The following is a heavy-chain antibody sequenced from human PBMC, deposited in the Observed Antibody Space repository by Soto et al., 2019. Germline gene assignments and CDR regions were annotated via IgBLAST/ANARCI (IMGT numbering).Heavy chain of an antibody. J-gene: IGHJ4*02. V-gene: IGHV3-30*18. CDR2: ISYDGNNK. CDR1: GFTFKSYG. D-gene: IGHD1-1*01. Sequence: LRLSCAASGFTFKSYGMHWVRQAPGKGLEWVAVISYDGNNKYYADSVKGRFTISRDIPKNTLYLQLNSLRAKDTAVYYCAKEGLYKTLDYWGQGTLVTVSS. CDR3: AKEGLYKTLDY.